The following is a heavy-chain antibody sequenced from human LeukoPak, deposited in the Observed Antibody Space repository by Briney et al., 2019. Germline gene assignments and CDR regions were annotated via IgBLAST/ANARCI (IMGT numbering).Heavy chain of an antibody. D-gene: IGHD2-15*01. V-gene: IGHV1-2*02. Sequence: ASVKVSCKASGYTFTGYYMHWVRQAPGQGLEWMGWINPNSGGTNYAQKFQGRVTMTRDTSISTAYMELSRLRSDDTAVYYCARDHGYCSGGSCYSGPPGYWGQGTLVTVSS. CDR2: INPNSGGT. J-gene: IGHJ4*02. CDR1: GYTFTGYY. CDR3: ARDHGYCSGGSCYSGPPGY.